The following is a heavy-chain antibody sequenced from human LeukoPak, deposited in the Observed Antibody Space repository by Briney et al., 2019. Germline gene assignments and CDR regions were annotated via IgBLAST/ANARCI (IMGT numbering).Heavy chain of an antibody. V-gene: IGHV1-46*01. D-gene: IGHD3-22*01. CDR2: INPSGGST. Sequence: ASVKVSCKASGYTFTSYYMHWVRQAPGQGLEWMGIINPSGGSTSYAQKFQGRVTMTRDTSTSTVYMELSSLRSEDTAVYYCARDQYDSSGYDWTYNGIDYWGQGTLVTVSS. CDR3: ARDQYDSSGYDWTYNGIDY. CDR1: GYTFTSYY. J-gene: IGHJ4*02.